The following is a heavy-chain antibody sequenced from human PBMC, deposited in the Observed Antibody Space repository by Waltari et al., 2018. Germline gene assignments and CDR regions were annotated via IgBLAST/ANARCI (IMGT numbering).Heavy chain of an antibody. V-gene: IGHV4-38-2*01. Sequence: QVQLQESGPGLVKPSETLSLTCAVSGYSISSGYYWGWIRQPPGKGLEWIGSIYHSGSTYYNPSLKSRGTISVDTSKTQFSLKLSSVTAADTAVYYCARTDRLLDAFDIWGQGTMVTVSS. CDR3: ARTDRLLDAFDI. J-gene: IGHJ3*02. CDR2: IYHSGST. CDR1: GYSISSGYY.